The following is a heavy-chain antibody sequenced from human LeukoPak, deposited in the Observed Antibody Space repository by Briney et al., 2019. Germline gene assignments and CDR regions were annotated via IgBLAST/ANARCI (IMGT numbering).Heavy chain of an antibody. J-gene: IGHJ4*02. CDR2: IYTSGST. CDR1: GGSISSYY. V-gene: IGHV4-4*07. D-gene: IGHD3-10*01. CDR3: ARGSVDVLLWFGESPYYFDY. Sequence: SETLFLTCTVSGGSISSYYWSWIRQPAGKGLEWIGRIYTSGSTNYNPSLKSRVTMSVDTSKNQFSLKLSSVTAADTAVYYCARGSVDVLLWFGESPYYFDYWGQGTLVTVSS.